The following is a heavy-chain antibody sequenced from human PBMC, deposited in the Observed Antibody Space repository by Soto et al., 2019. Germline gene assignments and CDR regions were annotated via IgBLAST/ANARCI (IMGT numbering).Heavy chain of an antibody. CDR1: GFSLSTSKMC. CDR2: IDWDDDK. D-gene: IGHD3-22*01. CDR3: ARIVRSYDTIGAFDV. Sequence: YGPTLVNPTQTLTLTCTFSGFSLSTSKMCMTWIRQPPGKALEWLALIDWDDDKYYSTSLKTRLTISKDTSKNQVVLTMTNMDPVDTATYYCARIVRSYDTIGAFDVWGPGTMVTVS. J-gene: IGHJ3*01. V-gene: IGHV2-70*01.